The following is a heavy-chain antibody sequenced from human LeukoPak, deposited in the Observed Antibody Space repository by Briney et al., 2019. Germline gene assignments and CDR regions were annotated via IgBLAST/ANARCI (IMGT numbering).Heavy chain of an antibody. CDR3: LRGDRRDY. CDR2: ISNRGTSI. Sequence: GGSLRLSCAASGFTFSDYYMSWIRQAPGKGLEWVSYISNRGTSIYYADSVKGRFIISRDNAKDSLYLQMNSLRVEDTAVYYCLRGDRRDYWGQGTLVTVSS. CDR1: GFTFSDYY. V-gene: IGHV3-11*04. J-gene: IGHJ4*02.